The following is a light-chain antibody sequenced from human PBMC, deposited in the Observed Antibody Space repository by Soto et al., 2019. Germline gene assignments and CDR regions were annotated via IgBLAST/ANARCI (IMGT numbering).Light chain of an antibody. CDR3: QQYNTYPFI. V-gene: IGKV1-5*01. Sequence: DTQLTQSPGTLSASIGDRVSITCRASQPISDWLAWYQHKPGQAPKLLIFDASSLESGVPSRFSGTGSGTEFTLTITSLQPDYFATYYCQQYNTYPFIFGPGTTVEIK. J-gene: IGKJ3*01. CDR2: DAS. CDR1: QPISDW.